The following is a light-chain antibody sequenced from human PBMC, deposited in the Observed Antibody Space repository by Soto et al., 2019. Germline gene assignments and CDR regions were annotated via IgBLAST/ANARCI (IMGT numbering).Light chain of an antibody. CDR2: GAS. J-gene: IGKJ5*01. CDR1: QSVSSSY. Sequence: PGEGATLSCRASQSVSSSYIAWYQQRPGQTPSLLIYGASTRATDIPDRFSGSGSGTHFTLTISRLEPGDFAVYYCQHFGGTTFTFGQGTRLEIK. CDR3: QHFGGTTFT. V-gene: IGKV3-20*01.